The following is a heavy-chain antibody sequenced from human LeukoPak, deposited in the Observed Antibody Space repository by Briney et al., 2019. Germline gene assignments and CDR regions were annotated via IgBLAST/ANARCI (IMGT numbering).Heavy chain of an antibody. J-gene: IGHJ6*03. D-gene: IGHD7-27*01. Sequence: ASVKVSCKASGGSFSTTGFRWVRQPPGQGLEWIGAIIPIYGTTTYPPRFQGRVTITTDESTSTAYMELSSLRSNDTAVYYCARDHWGIVENGYDYFYYDMDVWGKGTTVTVSS. CDR1: GGSFSTTG. CDR3: ARDHWGIVENGYDYFYYDMDV. CDR2: IIPIYGTT. V-gene: IGHV1-69*05.